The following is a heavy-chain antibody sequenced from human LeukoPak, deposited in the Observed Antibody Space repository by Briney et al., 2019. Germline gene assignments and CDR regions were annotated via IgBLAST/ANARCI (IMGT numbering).Heavy chain of an antibody. CDR1: GGSLSGYY. CDR2: INHTGRN. D-gene: IGHD6-19*01. Sequence: PSETLSLTCAVYGGSLSGYYWSWIRQPPGKGLEWIGEINHTGRNNYNPSLKSRVTISVDTSKNQFSLKLSSVTAADTAVYYCARHQYLGGFSGWFHAFDIWGQGTMVTVSS. J-gene: IGHJ3*02. V-gene: IGHV4-34*01. CDR3: ARHQYLGGFSGWFHAFDI.